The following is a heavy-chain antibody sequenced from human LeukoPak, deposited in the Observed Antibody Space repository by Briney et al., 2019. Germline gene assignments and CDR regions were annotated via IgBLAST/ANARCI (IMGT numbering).Heavy chain of an antibody. V-gene: IGHV4-39*07. CDR1: GGSLSSSSYY. J-gene: IGHJ5*02. CDR2: VYYSGST. CDR3: ARSPGSGRYYALNWFDP. Sequence: PSETLSLTCTVSGGSLSSSSYYWGWIRQPPGKGLEWVGGVYYSGSTHYTPSLKTRFTISGDTSKTQFSLKLSSLTAADTAVYYCARSPGSGRYYALNWFDPWGQGTLFTVSS. D-gene: IGHD3-10*01.